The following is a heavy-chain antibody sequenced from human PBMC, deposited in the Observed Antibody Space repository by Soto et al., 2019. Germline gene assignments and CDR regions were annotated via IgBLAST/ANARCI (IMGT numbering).Heavy chain of an antibody. CDR2: TYYRSTWYN. J-gene: IGHJ5*02. D-gene: IGHD6-6*01. CDR3: ARVHSSSSRDHGFDP. Sequence: SQTLSLTCALPGDSVSSNSAAWNWIRQSPSSGLEWLGRTYYRSTWYNDYAVSVKSRITINPDTSKNQFSLQLNSVTPEDTAVYYCARVHSSSSRDHGFDPWGQGTLVTVSS. V-gene: IGHV6-1*01. CDR1: GDSVSSNSAA.